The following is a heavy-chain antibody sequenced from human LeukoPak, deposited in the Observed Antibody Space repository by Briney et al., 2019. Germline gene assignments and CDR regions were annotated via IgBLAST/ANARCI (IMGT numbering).Heavy chain of an antibody. CDR2: IYYSGST. V-gene: IGHV4-59*01. CDR3: ARGYSSSGCYFDY. J-gene: IGHJ4*02. CDR1: GGSISSYY. D-gene: IGHD6-6*01. Sequence: SETLSLTCIVSGGSISSYYWSWIRQPPGKELERIGYIYYSGSTNYNSSLKSRVTISVDTSKNQFSLNLTSVTAADTAVYYCARGYSSSGCYFDYWGQGALVTVSS.